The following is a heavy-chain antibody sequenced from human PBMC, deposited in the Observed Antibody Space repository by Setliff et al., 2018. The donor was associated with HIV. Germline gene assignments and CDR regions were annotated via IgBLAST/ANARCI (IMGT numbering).Heavy chain of an antibody. CDR2: IIPNSGGT. D-gene: IGHD2-8*01. CDR3: ASKVYCTNGVCLDAFDI. V-gene: IGHV1-2*06. J-gene: IGHJ3*02. Sequence: ASVKVSCKASGYTFTGDFLHWVRQAPGQGLEWMGRIIPNSGGTNCAQKFQGRVTMTRDTSISTAYMELSRLRSDDTAVYYCASKVYCTNGVCLDAFDIWGQGTMVTVSS. CDR1: GYTFTGDF.